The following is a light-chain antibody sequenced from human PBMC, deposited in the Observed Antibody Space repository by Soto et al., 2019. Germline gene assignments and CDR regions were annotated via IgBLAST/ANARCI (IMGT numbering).Light chain of an antibody. V-gene: IGKV1-5*01. Sequence: DIQMTQSPSTLSASVGDRVTITCRASQSISTWLAWYQQKPGTAPKLLIYDASSLESEVPSRFSGSGSGTEFTLTISSLQPEDFATYYCQQYNSYSCTFGPGTKLEIK. CDR3: QQYNSYSCT. CDR1: QSISTW. J-gene: IGKJ2*02. CDR2: DAS.